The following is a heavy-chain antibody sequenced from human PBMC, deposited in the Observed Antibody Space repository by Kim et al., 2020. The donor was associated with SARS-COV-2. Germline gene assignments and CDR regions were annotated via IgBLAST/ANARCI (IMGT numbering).Heavy chain of an antibody. D-gene: IGHD5-18*01. Sequence: GGSLRLSCAASGFTFNNFAINWVRRGPGKGLEWVSGISGSGGRTFYADSVRGRFTISRDNSKNTVDLQMNSLRAEDTAVYYCAKVVDTPMINYHYYGMDVWGQGTTVTVSS. CDR1: GFTFNNFA. V-gene: IGHV3-23*01. CDR2: ISGSGGRT. CDR3: AKVVDTPMINYHYYGMDV. J-gene: IGHJ6*02.